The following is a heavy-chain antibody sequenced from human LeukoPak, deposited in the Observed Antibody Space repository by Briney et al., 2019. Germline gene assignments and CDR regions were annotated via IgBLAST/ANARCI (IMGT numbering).Heavy chain of an antibody. CDR2: INPDSGGT. Sequence: GASVKVSCKASGYTFTDYYMHWVRQAPGQGLEWMGWINPDSGGTNFAQKFQGRVTMTRDTSISTAYMELSRLRSDDTAVYYCGRDFRDSLDYWGQGTLVTVSS. CDR3: GRDFRDSLDY. J-gene: IGHJ4*02. CDR1: GYTFTDYY. V-gene: IGHV1-2*02.